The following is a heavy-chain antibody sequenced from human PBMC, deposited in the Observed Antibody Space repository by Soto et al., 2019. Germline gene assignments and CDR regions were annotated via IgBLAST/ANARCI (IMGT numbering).Heavy chain of an antibody. D-gene: IGHD2-21*01. CDR2: IYYSGGS. CDR3: AVSMGEVHY. CDR1: GGSIRSGGYY. V-gene: IGHV4-31*03. Sequence: QVQLQESGPGLVKPSQTLSLTCTVSGGSIRSGGYYWSWIRQHRGKGLEWIGYIYYSGGSYYNSSLKSRVTISVDTSNNQFSLKLSSVTAADTPVYYCAVSMGEVHYWGQGTLVTVSS. J-gene: IGHJ4*02.